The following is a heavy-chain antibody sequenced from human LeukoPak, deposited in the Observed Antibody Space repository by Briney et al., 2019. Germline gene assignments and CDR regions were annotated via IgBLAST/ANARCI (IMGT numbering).Heavy chain of an antibody. J-gene: IGHJ4*02. CDR2: INHSGST. Sequence: ASETLSLTCAVYGGSFSGYYWSWIRQPPGKGLEWIGEINHSGSTNYNPSLKSRVTISVDTSKNQFSLKLSSVTAADTAVYYCARGHYDYVWGSYRYTGGFFDYWGQGTLVTVSS. CDR1: GGSFSGYY. V-gene: IGHV4-34*01. CDR3: ARGHYDYVWGSYRYTGGFFDY. D-gene: IGHD3-16*02.